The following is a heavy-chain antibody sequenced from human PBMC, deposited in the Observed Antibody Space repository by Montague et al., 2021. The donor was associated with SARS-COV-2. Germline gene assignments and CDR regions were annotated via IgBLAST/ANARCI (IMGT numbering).Heavy chain of an antibody. J-gene: IGHJ6*02. Sequence: SETLSLTCTVPGGSISSYYWSWIRQPAGKGLEWIGRIYSSGSTNYNPFLKSRVTMSVDTSKNQFSLKLSSVTAADTALYYCARDRPRSYSYSSGTYTWGGYGMDVWGRGTMVTVSS. CDR3: ARDRPRSYSYSSGTYTWGGYGMDV. CDR2: IYSSGST. D-gene: IGHD3-10*01. V-gene: IGHV4-4*07. CDR1: GGSISSYY.